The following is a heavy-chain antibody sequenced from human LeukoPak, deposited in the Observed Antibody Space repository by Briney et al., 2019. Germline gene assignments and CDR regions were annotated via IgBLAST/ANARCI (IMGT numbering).Heavy chain of an antibody. CDR2: ISHTGGST. CDR3: AKSQTDYSKRKGVDFDY. CDR1: GFTFSSYA. D-gene: IGHD4-11*01. Sequence: GGSLRLSCAASGFTFSSYAMSWVRQAPGKGLEWVSAISHTGGSTYYADSVKGRFTISRDNSKNTPYLQMNSLRAEDTAVYYCAKSQTDYSKRKGVDFDYWGQGTLVTVSS. V-gene: IGHV3-23*01. J-gene: IGHJ4*02.